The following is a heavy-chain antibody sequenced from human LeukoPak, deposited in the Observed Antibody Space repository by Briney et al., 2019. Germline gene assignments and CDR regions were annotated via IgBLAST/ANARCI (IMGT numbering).Heavy chain of an antibody. Sequence: GGSLRLSCAASGFTFDDYAMHWVRQAPGKGLEWVSGISWNSGSIGYADFVKGRFTISRDNARNSLYLQMNSLRAEDTALYYCAKDMGSSRLRAFDIWGQGTMVTVSS. J-gene: IGHJ3*02. CDR1: GFTFDDYA. D-gene: IGHD3-10*01. CDR2: ISWNSGSI. V-gene: IGHV3-9*01. CDR3: AKDMGSSRLRAFDI.